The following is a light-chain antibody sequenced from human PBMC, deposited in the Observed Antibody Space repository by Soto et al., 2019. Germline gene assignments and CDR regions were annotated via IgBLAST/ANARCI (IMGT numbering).Light chain of an antibody. CDR1: SSDVGGHNY. J-gene: IGLJ1*01. CDR3: SSYRSSSTLYV. Sequence: QSALTQPASVSGSPGQSITISCTGTSSDVGGHNYVSWYQQHPGKAPKLMIYEVSNRPSGVSNRFSGSKSGNTASLTISGLQAEDEADYYCSSYRSSSTLYVFGTGTRSPS. V-gene: IGLV2-14*01. CDR2: EVS.